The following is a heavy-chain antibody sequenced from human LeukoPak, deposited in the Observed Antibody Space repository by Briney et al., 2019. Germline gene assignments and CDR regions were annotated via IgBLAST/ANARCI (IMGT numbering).Heavy chain of an antibody. CDR2: ISSNGGST. CDR1: GFTFSSYA. CDR3: ARSVTMVRGVTSWNWLDP. D-gene: IGHD3-10*01. V-gene: IGHV3-64*01. J-gene: IGHJ5*02. Sequence: PGGSLRLSCAASGFTFSSYAMHWVRQAPGKGLEYVSAISSNGGSTYYANSVKGRFTISRDNSKNTLYLQMGSLRAEDMAVYYCARSVTMVRGVTSWNWLDPWGQGILVTVSS.